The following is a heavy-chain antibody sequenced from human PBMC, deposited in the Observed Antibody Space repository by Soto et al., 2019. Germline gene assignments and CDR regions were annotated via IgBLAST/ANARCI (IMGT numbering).Heavy chain of an antibody. CDR3: ARYRFTATWSKFDY. CDR2: VSHRGNT. Sequence: PSETLSLTCVVSGLFIASDSYYWGWLRPHPGKGLEWIGYVSHRGNTYYNPSLKSRLTISLDTSKNQFYLHLTSVTAADTAVYYCARYRFTATWSKFDYWGQGTQVTVSS. CDR1: GLFIASDSYY. J-gene: IGHJ4*02. V-gene: IGHV4-31*11. D-gene: IGHD3-16*02.